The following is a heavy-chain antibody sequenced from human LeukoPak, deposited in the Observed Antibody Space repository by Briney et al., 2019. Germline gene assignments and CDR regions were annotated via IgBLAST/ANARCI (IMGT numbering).Heavy chain of an antibody. D-gene: IGHD6-13*01. V-gene: IGHV3-9*01. J-gene: IGHJ4*02. CDR3: AKDIEQQLAYFDY. CDR2: ISWNSGSI. Sequence: PGRSLRLSCAAPGFTFDDYAMHWVRQAPGKGLEWVSGISWNSGSIGYADSVKGRFTISRDNAKNSLYLQMNSLRAEDTALYYCAKDIEQQLAYFDYWSQGTLVTVSS. CDR1: GFTFDDYA.